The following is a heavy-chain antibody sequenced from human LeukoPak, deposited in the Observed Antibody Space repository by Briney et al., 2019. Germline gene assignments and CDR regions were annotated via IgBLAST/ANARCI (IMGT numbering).Heavy chain of an antibody. CDR2: IYYSGST. D-gene: IGHD3-3*01. V-gene: IGHV4-59*01. Sequence: SETLSLTCTVSGGSISSYYWSWIRQPPGKGLEWIGYIYYSGSTNYNPSLKSRVTISVETSKNQFSLKLSSVTAADTAVYYCAGTYYGFWSGYYPHYYYYYMDVWGKGTTVTVSS. CDR1: GGSISSYY. CDR3: AGTYYGFWSGYYPHYYYYYMDV. J-gene: IGHJ6*03.